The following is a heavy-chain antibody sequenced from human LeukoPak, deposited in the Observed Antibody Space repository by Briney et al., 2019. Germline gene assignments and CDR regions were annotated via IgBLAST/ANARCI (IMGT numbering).Heavy chain of an antibody. CDR3: ARVDIAVVPSAMFDY. CDR2: ITSSSYI. Sequence: PGGSLRLSCAASGFTFSSYSMNWVRQAPGKGLEWVSSITSSSYIYYADSVKGRFTISRDNAKNSLYLQMNSLRAEDTAVYYCARVDIAVVPSAMFDYWGQGTLVTVSS. D-gene: IGHD2-2*03. V-gene: IGHV3-21*06. J-gene: IGHJ4*02. CDR1: GFTFSSYS.